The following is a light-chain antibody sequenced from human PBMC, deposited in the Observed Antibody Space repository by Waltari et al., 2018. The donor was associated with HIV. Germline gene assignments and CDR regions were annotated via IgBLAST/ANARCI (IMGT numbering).Light chain of an antibody. J-gene: IGKJ2*01. CDR2: GAS. CDR3: QQYNNWPRT. V-gene: IGKV3-15*01. CDR1: QSVSSN. Sequence: EIVMTQSPVTLSVSPGERATLSCRASQSVSSNLAWYQQKPGQDPRLLIYGASTSATGIPDRFSGSGSGTEFTLTISSLQSEDFAVYYCQQYNNWPRTFGQGTKLEIK.